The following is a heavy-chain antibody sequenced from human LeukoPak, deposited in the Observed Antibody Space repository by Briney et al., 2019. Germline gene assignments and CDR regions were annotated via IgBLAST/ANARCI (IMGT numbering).Heavy chain of an antibody. CDR1: GYSFTSYW. CDR3: ARFRLWRAAAGSDYFDY. V-gene: IGHV5-51*01. D-gene: IGHD6-13*01. Sequence: GESLKISCKGSGYSFTSYWIGWVRQMPGKGLEWMGIIYPGDSDTRYSPSFQGQVTISADKSISTAYLQWSSLKASDTAMYYCARFRLWRAAAGSDYFDYWGQGTLVTVS. CDR2: IYPGDSDT. J-gene: IGHJ4*02.